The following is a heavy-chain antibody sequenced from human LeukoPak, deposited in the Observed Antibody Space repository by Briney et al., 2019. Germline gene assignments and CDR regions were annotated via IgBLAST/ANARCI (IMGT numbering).Heavy chain of an antibody. D-gene: IGHD7-27*01. V-gene: IGHV3-23*01. CDR3: ARDPTGLIDY. CDR2: IGGSNGIT. CDR1: RFTFNSYA. Sequence: PGGSLRLSCAASRFTFNSYAMSWVRQAPGKGLEWVSVIGGSNGITFYVGSVKGRFTISRDNSKDTLYLQMNSLRAEDTAVYYCARDPTGLIDYWGQGTLVTVSS. J-gene: IGHJ4*02.